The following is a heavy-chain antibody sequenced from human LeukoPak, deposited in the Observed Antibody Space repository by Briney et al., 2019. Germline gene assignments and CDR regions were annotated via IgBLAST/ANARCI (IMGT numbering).Heavy chain of an antibody. D-gene: IGHD3-10*01. CDR1: GDSVSSNSAA. Sequence: SQTLSLTCDISGDSVSSNSAAWNWIRQSPSRGLEWLGRTYYRSKWYNDYAVSLRSRMTINADTSKNQFSLQLNSVTPEDTAVYYCAKGRWALFDCWGQGTLVIVSS. V-gene: IGHV6-1*01. CDR2: TYYRSKWYN. CDR3: AKGRWALFDC. J-gene: IGHJ4*02.